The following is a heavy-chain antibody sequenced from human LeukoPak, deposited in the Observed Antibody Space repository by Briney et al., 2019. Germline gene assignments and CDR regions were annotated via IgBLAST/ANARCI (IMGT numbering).Heavy chain of an antibody. V-gene: IGHV3-9*01. CDR2: ISWNSGSI. CDR1: GFTFDDYA. J-gene: IGHJ4*02. Sequence: GGSLRLSCAASGFTFDDYAMHWVRQAPGKGLEWVSGISWNSGSIGYADSVKGRFTISRDNAKNSLYLQMNSLRAEDTALYYCAKESALRNYFDYWGQGTLVTVSS. D-gene: IGHD4-17*01. CDR3: AKESALRNYFDY.